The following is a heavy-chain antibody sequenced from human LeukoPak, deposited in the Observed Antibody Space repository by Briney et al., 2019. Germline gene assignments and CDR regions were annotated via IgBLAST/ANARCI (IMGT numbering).Heavy chain of an antibody. V-gene: IGHV3-30*04. Sequence: GGSLRLSCAVSGFTFSSSHIHWVRQAPGKGLEWVALISSDGSSTHYVDSVKGRFTISRDNSKNTVNLQMDSLTTEDTAVYFCARESGSSGYAGYFDDWGQGTLVTVSS. J-gene: IGHJ4*02. CDR3: ARESGSSGYAGYFDD. D-gene: IGHD3-22*01. CDR2: ISSDGSST. CDR1: GFTFSSSH.